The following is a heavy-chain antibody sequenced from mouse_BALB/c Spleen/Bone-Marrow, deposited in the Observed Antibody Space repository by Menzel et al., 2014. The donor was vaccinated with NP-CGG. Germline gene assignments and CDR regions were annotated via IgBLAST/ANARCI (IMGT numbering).Heavy chain of an antibody. J-gene: IGHJ1*01. Sequence: GAELVKPGAPVKLSCKASGYTFTSYWMNWVKQRPGRGLEWIGRIDPSDSETHYNQKFKDKATLTVDKSSSTAYIQLSSLTSEDSAVYYCARSHGYYPYWYFDVWGAGTTVTVSS. CDR3: ARSHGYYPYWYFDV. D-gene: IGHD2-3*01. CDR2: IDPSDSET. V-gene: IGHV1-69*02. CDR1: GYTFTSYW.